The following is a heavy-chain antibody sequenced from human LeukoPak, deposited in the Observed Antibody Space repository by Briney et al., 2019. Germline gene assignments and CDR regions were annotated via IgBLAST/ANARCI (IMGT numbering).Heavy chain of an antibody. D-gene: IGHD3-3*01. CDR2: ISAYNGNT. Sequence: ASVKVSCKASGYTFTSYGISWVRQAPGQGLEWMGWISAYNGNTNYAQKLQGRVTMTTDTSTSTAYMELRSLRSDDTAVYYCARHAPLFGVIIIPFDYWGQGTLVTVSS. J-gene: IGHJ4*02. CDR1: GYTFTSYG. CDR3: ARHAPLFGVIIIPFDY. V-gene: IGHV1-18*01.